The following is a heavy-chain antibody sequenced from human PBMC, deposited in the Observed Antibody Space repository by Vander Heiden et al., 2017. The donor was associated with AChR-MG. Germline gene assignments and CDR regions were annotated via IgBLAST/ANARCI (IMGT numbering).Heavy chain of an antibody. D-gene: IGHD3-16*01. CDR2: IYYSGNV. J-gene: IGHJ4*02. CDR3: VSGKYDNLGGYYFDF. CDR1: GNSISSGDYY. Sequence: QVQLQESGPGLVKPSQTLSLTCTVSGNSISSGDYYWSWIRHHPGKGPEWIGYIYYSGNVFYNPSLKSRVSISVDTSKNQFSLKLTSVNAADTAVYYCVSGKYDNLGGYYFDFWGRGALVTVS. V-gene: IGHV4-30-4*08.